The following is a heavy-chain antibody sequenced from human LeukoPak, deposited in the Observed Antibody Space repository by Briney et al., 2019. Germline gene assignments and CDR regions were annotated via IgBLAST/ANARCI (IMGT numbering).Heavy chain of an antibody. CDR3: AKGYSTGWYGGVDY. V-gene: IGHV3-30*18. CDR2: ISNDGSDK. Sequence: PGRSLRLSCAASGFTFSSYGMYWVRQAPGKGLEWVVVISNDGSDKYYADSVKGRFTISRDNSKNTFYLQMNSLRAEDTAVYYCAKGYSTGWYGGVDYWGQGTLVTVSS. J-gene: IGHJ4*02. D-gene: IGHD6-19*01. CDR1: GFTFSSYG.